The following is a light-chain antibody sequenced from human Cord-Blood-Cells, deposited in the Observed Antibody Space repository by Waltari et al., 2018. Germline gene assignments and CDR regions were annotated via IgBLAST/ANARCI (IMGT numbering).Light chain of an antibody. J-gene: IGLJ1*01. CDR2: RNN. CDR3: AAWDDSLSGYV. Sequence: QSVLTQPPSASGTPGQRVTISCSGSSSNIGRNYVYWYQQLPGSPPKLLNYRNNQRPPGVPDRVSGSKSGTSASLAISGLRSEDDADYYCAAWDDSLSGYVFGTGTKVTVL. V-gene: IGLV1-47*01. CDR1: SSNIGRNY.